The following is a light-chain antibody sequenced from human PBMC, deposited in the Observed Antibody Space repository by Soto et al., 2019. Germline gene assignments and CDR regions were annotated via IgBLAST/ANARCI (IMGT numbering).Light chain of an antibody. CDR3: QQRSNWPPIT. J-gene: IGKJ5*01. V-gene: IGKV3-11*01. Sequence: EIVLTQSPATLSLSPGERATLSCRASQSVSSYLAWYQQKPVQAPRLLIYDASNMATGIPARFSGSGSGTDCTLTISSLEPEDFAVYYCQQRSNWPPITFGKGTRLEIK. CDR1: QSVSSY. CDR2: DAS.